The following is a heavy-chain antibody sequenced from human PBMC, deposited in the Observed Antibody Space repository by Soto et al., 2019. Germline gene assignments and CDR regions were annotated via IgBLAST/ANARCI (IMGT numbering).Heavy chain of an antibody. D-gene: IGHD2-15*01. V-gene: IGHV3-13*04. CDR1: GFTFSSSD. J-gene: IGHJ4*02. CDR3: ARLIGNSWLDY. Sequence: GGSLRLSCAASGFTFSSSDMHWVRQTAGEGLEWVSAITSAGDTYYAGPVKGRFIISRENANNSLYLQMNSLRAGDTAVYYCARLIGNSWLDYWGQGTLVTVSS. CDR2: ITSAGDT.